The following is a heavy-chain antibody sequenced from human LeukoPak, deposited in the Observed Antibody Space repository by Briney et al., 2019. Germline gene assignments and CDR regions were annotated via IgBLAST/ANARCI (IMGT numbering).Heavy chain of an antibody. V-gene: IGHV1-18*01. CDR2: ISAYNGNT. J-gene: IGHJ4*02. CDR3: ARGAHYDFWSGDPTYYFDY. CDR1: GYTFTSYG. Sequence: ASVKVSCKASGYTFTSYGISWVRQAPGQGLEWMGWISAYNGNTNYAQKLQGRVTMTTVTSTSTAYMELRSLRSDDTAVYYCARGAHYDFWSGDPTYYFDYWGQGTLVTVSS. D-gene: IGHD3-3*01.